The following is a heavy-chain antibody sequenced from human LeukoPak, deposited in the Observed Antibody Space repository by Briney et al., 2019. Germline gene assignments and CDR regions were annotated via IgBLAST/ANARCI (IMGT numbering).Heavy chain of an antibody. CDR1: GFTFSHYG. Sequence: PGGSLRLSCAASGFTFSHYGMTWVHQAPGKGLEWVSAISGSGGSTYYAGSVKGRFTISRDNSRNTLYLQMNSLRPEDTAVYYCAKRGAEVGATVAPGDYWGQGTLVTVSS. J-gene: IGHJ4*02. CDR2: ISGSGGST. CDR3: AKRGAEVGATVAPGDY. V-gene: IGHV3-23*01. D-gene: IGHD1-26*01.